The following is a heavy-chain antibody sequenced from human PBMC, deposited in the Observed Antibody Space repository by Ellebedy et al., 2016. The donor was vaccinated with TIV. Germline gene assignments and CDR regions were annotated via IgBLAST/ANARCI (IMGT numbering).Heavy chain of an antibody. V-gene: IGHV4-39*01. D-gene: IGHD3-22*01. Sequence: SETLSLTCVVYGDSFRGNYWSWIRQPPGKGLEWIGSVYYSGSTYYNPSLKSRVTISVDTSKNQFSLRLSYVTAADTAVYYCARHSSAVNGLITLIGPNAFDIWGQGTTVTVSS. J-gene: IGHJ3*02. CDR1: GDSFRGNY. CDR2: VYYSGST. CDR3: ARHSSAVNGLITLIGPNAFDI.